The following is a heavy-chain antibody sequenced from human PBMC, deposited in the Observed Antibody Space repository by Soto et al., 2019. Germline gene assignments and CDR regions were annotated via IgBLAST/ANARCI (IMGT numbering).Heavy chain of an antibody. CDR1: GGPFSSYA. J-gene: IGHJ6*02. CDR2: IIPIFVTA. Sequence: SVKVSSKAPGGPFSSYAISWVRQAPGQGLEWMGGIIPIFVTANYAQKFQGRVTITADESTSTAYMGLSSLRSEDTAVYYCARAVRRCTNGVCQYYYYYGMDVWGQGTTVTVSS. V-gene: IGHV1-69*13. D-gene: IGHD2-8*01. CDR3: ARAVRRCTNGVCQYYYYYGMDV.